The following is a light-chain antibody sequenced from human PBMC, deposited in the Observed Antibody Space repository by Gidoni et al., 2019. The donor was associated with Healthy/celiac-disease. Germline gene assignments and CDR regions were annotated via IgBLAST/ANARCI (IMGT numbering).Light chain of an antibody. V-gene: IGKV1-5*01. J-gene: IGKJ1*01. CDR3: QQYNSYPST. Sequence: DIQMTQSPSTLSASVGDRVTITCRASQSLSSWLPWYQQKPGKAPKLLIYDASSLESGVPSRFSGSGSGTEFTLTISSLQPDDFATYYCQQYNSYPSTFGQGTKVEIK. CDR1: QSLSSW. CDR2: DAS.